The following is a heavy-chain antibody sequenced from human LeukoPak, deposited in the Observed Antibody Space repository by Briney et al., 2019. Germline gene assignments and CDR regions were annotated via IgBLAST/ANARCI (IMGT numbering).Heavy chain of an antibody. D-gene: IGHD2-2*01. V-gene: IGHV1-8*01. CDR2: MNPNSGNT. Sequence: ASVKVSCKASGYTFINYDINWVRQATGQGLEWMGWMNPNSGNTGYAHKFQGRVTMTRDASISTAYMELNSLRSEDTAVYYCARTVCDSTSCYWNWFDPWGQGTLVTVS. CDR1: GYTFINYD. J-gene: IGHJ5*02. CDR3: ARTVCDSTSCYWNWFDP.